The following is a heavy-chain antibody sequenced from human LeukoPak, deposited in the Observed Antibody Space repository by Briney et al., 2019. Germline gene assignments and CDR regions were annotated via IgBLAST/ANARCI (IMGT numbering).Heavy chain of an antibody. CDR2: VYYSGST. CDR1: GGSISSSSYY. J-gene: IGHJ4*02. D-gene: IGHD1-26*01. V-gene: IGHV4-39*07. Sequence: SETLSLTCTVSGGSISSSSYYWGWIRQPPGKGLEWIGSVYYSGSTYYNPSLKSRVTISVDTSKNQFSLKLSSVTAADTAVYYCAREPESIVGATDYFDYWGQGTLVTVSS. CDR3: AREPESIVGATDYFDY.